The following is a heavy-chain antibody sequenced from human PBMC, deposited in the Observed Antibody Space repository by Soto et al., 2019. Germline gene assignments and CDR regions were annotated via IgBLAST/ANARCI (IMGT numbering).Heavy chain of an antibody. J-gene: IGHJ6*02. CDR2: ISPKSGNI. Sequence: ASVKVSCKASGYTFTRNGISWVRQAPGQGLEWMGWISPKSGNIKYAQKLQGRVIMTTDTSTSTAYMELRSLRSDDTAVYYCVKDRDSNSWPSRDVWGPGATVTVSS. D-gene: IGHD3-22*01. CDR3: VKDRDSNSWPSRDV. V-gene: IGHV1-18*01. CDR1: GYTFTRNG.